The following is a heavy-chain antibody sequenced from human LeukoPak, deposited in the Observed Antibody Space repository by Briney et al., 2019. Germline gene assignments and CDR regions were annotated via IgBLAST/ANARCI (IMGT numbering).Heavy chain of an antibody. CDR1: GYTFTGYY. CDR2: INPNSGGT. D-gene: IGHD2-2*01. CDR3: ARNTAIVVVPAADY. Sequence: ASVKVSCKASGYTFTGYYMHWVRQAPGQGLEWMGWINPNSGGTNYAQKFQGRVTMTRDTSISTAYMELSRLRSDDTAVYYCARNTAIVVVPAADYWGQGTLATVSS. V-gene: IGHV1-2*02. J-gene: IGHJ4*02.